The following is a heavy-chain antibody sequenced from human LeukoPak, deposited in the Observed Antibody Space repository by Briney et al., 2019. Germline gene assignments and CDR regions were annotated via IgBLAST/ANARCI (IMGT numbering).Heavy chain of an antibody. Sequence: ASMKVSRQASGYTFPSYDINRVRQATGQGLGWMGWMNPNSGNTGYAQKFQGRVTMTRNTSISTAYMELSSLRSEDTAVYYCARATSGWLDDAFDIWGQGTMVTVSS. J-gene: IGHJ3*02. CDR3: ARATSGWLDDAFDI. CDR2: MNPNSGNT. CDR1: GYTFPSYD. V-gene: IGHV1-8*01. D-gene: IGHD6-19*01.